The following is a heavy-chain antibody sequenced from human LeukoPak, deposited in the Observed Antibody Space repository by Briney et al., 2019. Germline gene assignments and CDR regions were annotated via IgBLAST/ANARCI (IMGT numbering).Heavy chain of an antibody. Sequence: GGSLRLSCVASGFAFSNYEMNWVRQAPGKGLEWISYISTSGSTPFYTGSVKGRFTISRDNAKNSLYLQRKSLRAEDTAVYYCARTDRGGYSLDYWGQGTLVTVSS. CDR1: GFAFSNYE. D-gene: IGHD3-22*01. J-gene: IGHJ4*02. CDR3: ARTDRGGYSLDY. CDR2: ISTSGSTP. V-gene: IGHV3-48*03.